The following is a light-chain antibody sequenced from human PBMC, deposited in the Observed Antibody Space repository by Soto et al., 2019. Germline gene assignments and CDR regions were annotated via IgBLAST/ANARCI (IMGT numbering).Light chain of an antibody. CDR1: QSVSSNY. Sequence: DIVLTQSPGTLSLSPGERATLSCRASQSVSSNYLAWYQQKPGQAPRLPIHGASTRATGVPDRFSGSGSGTDFTLTISRLEPEDFAVYHCQQYGSLSWTFGQGTKV. CDR3: QQYGSLSWT. J-gene: IGKJ1*01. CDR2: GAS. V-gene: IGKV3-20*01.